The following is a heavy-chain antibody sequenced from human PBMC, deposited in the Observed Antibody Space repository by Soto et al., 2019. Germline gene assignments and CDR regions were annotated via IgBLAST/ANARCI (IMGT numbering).Heavy chain of an antibody. CDR1: GFILSSYS. Sequence: AGGSVRLSCTSSGFILSSYSMNWVRQAPGKGLEWISYISSSSSTMFYSDSVKGRLTISRDNDKNSLFLQMNSLRAEDTALYYCARATQYHILTGYYQLYFYYFMDVWGQGTTVTVSS. CDR2: ISSSSSTM. CDR3: ARATQYHILTGYYQLYFYYFMDV. V-gene: IGHV3-48*01. J-gene: IGHJ6*03. D-gene: IGHD3-9*01.